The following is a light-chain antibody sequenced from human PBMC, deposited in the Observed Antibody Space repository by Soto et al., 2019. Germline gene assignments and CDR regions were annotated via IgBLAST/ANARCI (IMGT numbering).Light chain of an antibody. V-gene: IGKV3-15*01. CDR2: GAS. CDR3: QQYHDWPRT. CDR1: QSVSTN. Sequence: EIVMTQYPATLSVSPGERATLSCRASQSVSTNLAWYQQKPGQAPRLLIYGASTRTTAIPGRFSGSGSGTDFTLTISSLQSEDFAMYHCQQYHDWPRTFGKGTKLDIK. J-gene: IGKJ1*01.